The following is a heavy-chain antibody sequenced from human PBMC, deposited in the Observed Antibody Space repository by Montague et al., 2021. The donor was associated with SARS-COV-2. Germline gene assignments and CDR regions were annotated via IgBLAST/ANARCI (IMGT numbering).Heavy chain of an antibody. V-gene: IGHV3-7*01. Sequence: SLRLSCPASGFTSGDYQMTWVRQAPGKGLQWVANINQDETEKTYVDSVKGRFTISRDNAKNSLILQMNSLKDEDTAVYYCARSPRGSGTGWLDYWGQGTLVTVSS. D-gene: IGHD3/OR15-3a*01. CDR3: ARSPRGSGTGWLDY. CDR2: INQDETEK. CDR1: GFTSGDYQ. J-gene: IGHJ4*02.